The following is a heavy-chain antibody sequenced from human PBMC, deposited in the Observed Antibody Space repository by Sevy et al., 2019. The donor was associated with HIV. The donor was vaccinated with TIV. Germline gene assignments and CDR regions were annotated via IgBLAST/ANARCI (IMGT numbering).Heavy chain of an antibody. V-gene: IGHV3-21*01. D-gene: IGHD2-2*03. CDR2: ISSSSSYI. CDR1: GFTFSSYS. CDR3: AREGGYCSSTSCYWNYYYGIDV. J-gene: IGHJ6*02. Sequence: GGSLRLSCAASGFTFSSYSMNWVRQAPGKGLEWVSSISSSSSYIYYADSVKGRFTISRDNAKNSLYLQMNSLRAEDTAVYYCAREGGYCSSTSCYWNYYYGIDVWGQGTTVTVSS.